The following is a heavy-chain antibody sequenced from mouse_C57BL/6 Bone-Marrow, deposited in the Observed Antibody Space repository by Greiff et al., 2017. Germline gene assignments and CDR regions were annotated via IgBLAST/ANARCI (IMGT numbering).Heavy chain of an antibody. CDR2: INYDGSST. Sequence: DVMLVASEGGLVQPGSSMKLSCTASGFTFSDYYMAWVRQVPEKGLEWVANINYDGSSTYYLDSLKSRFIISRDNAKNILYLQMSSLKSEDTATYYCAREYGSSYWYFDVWGTGTTVTVSS. D-gene: IGHD1-1*01. V-gene: IGHV5-16*01. CDR3: AREYGSSYWYFDV. J-gene: IGHJ1*03. CDR1: GFTFSDYY.